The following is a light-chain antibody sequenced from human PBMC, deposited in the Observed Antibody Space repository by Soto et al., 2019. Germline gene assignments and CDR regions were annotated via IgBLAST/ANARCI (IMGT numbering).Light chain of an antibody. Sequence: EIVMTQSPATLSVSPGERATLSCRASQSVGGNLAWYQQRPGRAPRLLIYDASTRATDIPARFSGSGSGTEFTLTISSLQSEDFALYNWPLYTFGQGTKLEIK. CDR1: QSVGGN. CDR3: PLYT. V-gene: IGKV3-15*01. CDR2: DAS. J-gene: IGKJ2*01.